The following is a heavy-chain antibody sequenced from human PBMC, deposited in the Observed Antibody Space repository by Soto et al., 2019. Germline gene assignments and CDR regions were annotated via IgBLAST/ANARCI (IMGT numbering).Heavy chain of an antibody. CDR2: IYYSGST. V-gene: IGHV4-30-4*01. D-gene: IGHD6-13*01. J-gene: IGHJ6*02. Sequence: SETLSLTCTVSGGSISSGDYYWSWIRQPPGKGLEWIGYIYYSGSTYYNPSLKSRVTISVDTSKNQFSLKLSSVTAADTAVYYCARDLVGSHSSSWEYYGMDVWGQGTTVTVSS. CDR1: GGSISSGDYY. CDR3: ARDLVGSHSSSWEYYGMDV.